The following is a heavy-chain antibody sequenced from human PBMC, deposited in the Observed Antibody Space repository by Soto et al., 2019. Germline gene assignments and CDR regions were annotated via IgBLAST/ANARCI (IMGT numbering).Heavy chain of an antibody. CDR3: ASPEYSSSRYYYYGMDV. J-gene: IGHJ6*02. V-gene: IGHV1-69*01. CDR2: IIPIFGTA. Sequence: QVPLVQSGAEVKKPGSSVKVSCKASGGTFSSYAISWVRQAPGQGLEWMGGIIPIFGTANYAQKFQGRVTITADESTSTAYMELSSLRSEDTAVYYCASPEYSSSRYYYYGMDVWGQGTTVTVSS. D-gene: IGHD6-6*01. CDR1: GGTFSSYA.